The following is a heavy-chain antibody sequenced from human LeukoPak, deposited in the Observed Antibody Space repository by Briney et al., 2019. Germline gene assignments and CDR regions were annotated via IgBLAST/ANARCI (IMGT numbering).Heavy chain of an antibody. Sequence: SVKVSCKASGGTFSSYAISWVRQAPGQGLEWMGGIIPIFGTANYAQKFQGRVTITTDESTSTAYMELSSLRSEDTAVYYCARDGLCEMATMFPAGDAFDIWGQGTMVTVSS. D-gene: IGHD5-24*01. J-gene: IGHJ3*02. CDR3: ARDGLCEMATMFPAGDAFDI. CDR2: IIPIFGTA. CDR1: GGTFSSYA. V-gene: IGHV1-69*05.